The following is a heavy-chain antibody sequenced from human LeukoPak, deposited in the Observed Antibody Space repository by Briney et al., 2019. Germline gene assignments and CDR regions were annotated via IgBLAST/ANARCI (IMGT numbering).Heavy chain of an antibody. D-gene: IGHD3-10*01. CDR3: AREDSGSYYNYYYFYMDV. CDR2: IYPSGNT. J-gene: IGHJ6*03. CDR1: GGSFSSYF. Sequence: SETLSLTCSISGGSFSSYFWSWVRQPAGKGLEWIGRIYPSGNTNYNPSLKSRVTLSVDTSKTQFSLRLSSVTAADTAVYYCAREDSGSYYNYYYFYMDVWGKGTSVTIFS. V-gene: IGHV4-4*07.